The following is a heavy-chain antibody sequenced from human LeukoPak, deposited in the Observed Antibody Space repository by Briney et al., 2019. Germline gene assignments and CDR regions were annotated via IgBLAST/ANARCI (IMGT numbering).Heavy chain of an antibody. Sequence: ASVKVSCKASGYTFTGYYMHWVRQAPGQGLEWMGWINPNSGGTNYAQKFQGWVTMTRDTSISTAYMELSRLRSDDTAVYYCARGEGSSWYYFDYWGQGTLVTVSS. CDR3: ARGEGSSWYYFDY. CDR2: INPNSGGT. CDR1: GYTFTGYY. V-gene: IGHV1-2*04. D-gene: IGHD6-13*01. J-gene: IGHJ4*02.